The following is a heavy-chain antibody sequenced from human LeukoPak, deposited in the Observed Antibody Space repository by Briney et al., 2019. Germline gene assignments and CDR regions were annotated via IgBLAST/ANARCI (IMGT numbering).Heavy chain of an antibody. CDR2: IYYSGSP. J-gene: IGHJ5*02. D-gene: IGHD3-10*01. V-gene: IGHV4-59*12. CDR1: GGSISSYY. CDR3: AREGSYSRNWFDP. Sequence: SETLSLTCTVSGGSISSYYWSWIRQPPGKGLEWIGDIYYSGSPRYNPSLKSRVTISLDTSKNQFSLKLSSVTAADTAVYYCAREGSYSRNWFDPWGQGTLVTVSS.